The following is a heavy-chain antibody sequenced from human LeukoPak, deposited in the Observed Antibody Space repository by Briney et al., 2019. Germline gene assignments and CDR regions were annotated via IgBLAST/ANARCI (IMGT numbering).Heavy chain of an antibody. CDR3: ARVGEYYYGSGSYSFPFDY. J-gene: IGHJ4*02. D-gene: IGHD3-10*01. CDR1: GGSISSYY. Sequence: SETLSLTCTVSGGSISSYYWSWIRQPPGKGLEWIGYIYYSGSTNYNPSLKSRVTISVDTSKNQFSLKLSSVTAADTAAYYRARVGEYYYGSGSYSFPFDYWGQGTLVTVSS. CDR2: IYYSGST. V-gene: IGHV4-59*01.